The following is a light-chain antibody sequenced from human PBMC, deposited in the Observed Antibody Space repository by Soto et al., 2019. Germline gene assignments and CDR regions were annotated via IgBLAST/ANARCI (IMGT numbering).Light chain of an antibody. V-gene: IGKV3-11*01. CDR1: QSVSTF. Sequence: EILLTQSPATLSLSPGERATLSCRASQSVSTFLAWYQQKPGQVPRLLISEASNRATGIPPRFSGSGSGTDFTLTISSLEPEDFAVYYCQQRRYWPKLGQGTQGG. J-gene: IGKJ1*01. CDR2: EAS. CDR3: QQRRYWPK.